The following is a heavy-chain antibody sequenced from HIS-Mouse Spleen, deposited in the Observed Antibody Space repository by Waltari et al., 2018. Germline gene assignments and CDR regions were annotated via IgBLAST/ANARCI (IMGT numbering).Heavy chain of an antibody. CDR3: ARENLAYSSGWYWFDP. Sequence: QVQLQESGPGLVKPSETLSLTCTVSGGSISSYYWSWIRQPPGKGLEWIGYIYYRGRPNYTPSLKVRVTISVDTSKNQFSLKLSSVTAADTAVYYCARENLAYSSGWYWFDPWGQGTLVTVSS. D-gene: IGHD6-19*01. CDR1: GGSISSYY. J-gene: IGHJ5*02. V-gene: IGHV4-59*01. CDR2: IYYRGRP.